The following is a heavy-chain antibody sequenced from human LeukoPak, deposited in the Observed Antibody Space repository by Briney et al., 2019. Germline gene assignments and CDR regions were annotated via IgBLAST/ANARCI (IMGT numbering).Heavy chain of an antibody. D-gene: IGHD3-10*02. J-gene: IGHJ6*04. CDR2: ISSSGSTI. CDR1: GFTFSSYE. Sequence: PWGSLTLSCAASGFTFSSYEKNCFRQAPAEGLQWVSCISSSGSTIYYEESVKGRFTISRDNAKNSLYLQMNSLTAEDTAVYYCAELGITMIGGVWGKGTTVTISS. V-gene: IGHV3-48*03. CDR3: AELGITMIGGV.